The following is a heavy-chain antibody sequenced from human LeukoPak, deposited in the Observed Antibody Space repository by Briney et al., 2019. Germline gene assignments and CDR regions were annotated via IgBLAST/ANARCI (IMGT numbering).Heavy chain of an antibody. CDR3: ARYYDSSGYPYYFDY. CDR1: GGSISSYY. V-gene: IGHV4-59*01. J-gene: IGHJ4*02. Sequence: PSETLSLTCTVSGGSISSYYWSWIRQPPGKGLEWIGYIYYSGSTNYNPSLKGRVTISVDTSKNQFSLKLSSVTAADTAVYYCARYYDSSGYPYYFDYWGQGTLVTVSS. CDR2: IYYSGST. D-gene: IGHD3-22*01.